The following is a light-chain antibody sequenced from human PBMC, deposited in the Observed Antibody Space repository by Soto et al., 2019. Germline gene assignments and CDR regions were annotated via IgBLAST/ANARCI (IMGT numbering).Light chain of an antibody. CDR3: QQYYTYAT. CDR2: DAS. V-gene: IGKV1-5*01. CDR1: QKIRNL. J-gene: IGKJ5*01. Sequence: DLQLAQAPFTLSAAVGDSVTITCRASQKIRNLLAWYQQKPGRAPKPLIFDASTLRTGVPSRFSGSGSGSEFNFTITGLQPDDFATYFCQQYYTYATFGHGTRLEIK.